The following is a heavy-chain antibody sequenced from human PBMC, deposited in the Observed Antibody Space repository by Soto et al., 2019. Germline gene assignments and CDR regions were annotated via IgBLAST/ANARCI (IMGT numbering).Heavy chain of an antibody. V-gene: IGHV4-39*01. J-gene: IGHJ4*02. CDR3: ARLIAAAGVSYFDY. CDR1: GGSITSSSYY. CDR2: INYSGTT. D-gene: IGHD6-13*01. Sequence: SETLSLTCTVSGGSITSSSYYWGWIRQPPGKGLEWIGSINYSGTTYYNPSLKSRVTISVDTSKNQFSLKLSSVTAADTAAFYCARLIAAAGVSYFDYWGQGTLVTVSS.